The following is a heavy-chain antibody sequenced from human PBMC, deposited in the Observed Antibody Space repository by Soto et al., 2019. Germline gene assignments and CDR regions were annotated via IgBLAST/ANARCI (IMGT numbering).Heavy chain of an antibody. CDR1: GGSISSYY. CDR2: IYYSGST. CDR3: ARTQSYYYDSSGYSPFDY. J-gene: IGHJ4*02. D-gene: IGHD3-22*01. Sequence: PSETLSLTCTVSGGSISSYYWSWIRQPPGKGLEWIGYIYYSGSTNYNPSLKSRVTISVDTSKNQFSLKLSSVTAADTAVYYCARTQSYYYDSSGYSPFDYWGQGTLVTVSS. V-gene: IGHV4-59*01.